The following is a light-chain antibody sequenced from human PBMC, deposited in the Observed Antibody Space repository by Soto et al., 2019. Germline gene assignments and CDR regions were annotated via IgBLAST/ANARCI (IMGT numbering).Light chain of an antibody. Sequence: DIQMTQSPSSLSPSVGDRVTITCRASRSISDWLAWYQQKPGKAPELLIFDASNLKSGVSSRFSGSGSGTEFTLTISSLQSQDFAVYYCQQYYKWPLTFGGGTKVEI. CDR2: DAS. J-gene: IGKJ4*01. V-gene: IGKV1-5*01. CDR3: QQYYKWPLT. CDR1: RSISDW.